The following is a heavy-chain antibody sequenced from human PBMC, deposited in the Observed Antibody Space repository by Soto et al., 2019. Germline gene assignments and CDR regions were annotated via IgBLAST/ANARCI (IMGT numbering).Heavy chain of an antibody. Sequence: ASVKVSCKASGYTFTSYGISWVRQAPGQGLEWMGWISAYNGNTNYAQKLQGRVTMTTDTSTSTAYMELRSLRAEDTAVYYCAKDPEMVRGVIRFDPWGQGTLVTVSS. J-gene: IGHJ5*02. CDR1: GYTFTSYG. CDR2: ISAYNGNT. CDR3: AKDPEMVRGVIRFDP. D-gene: IGHD3-10*01. V-gene: IGHV1-18*01.